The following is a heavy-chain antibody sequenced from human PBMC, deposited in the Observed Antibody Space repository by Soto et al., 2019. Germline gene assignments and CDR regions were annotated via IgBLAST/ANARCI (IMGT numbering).Heavy chain of an antibody. D-gene: IGHD2-21*01. J-gene: IGHJ4*01. Sequence: GGSLRLSCAASGFIFRNYAMSWVRQAPGKGREWVSVITLSGGSAYYADSVKGRFTISRDNSQNTLYLQMNSLRAEDTAVYYCAKFGDYFFYHFASWGLCTPATVSA. CDR1: GFIFRNYA. V-gene: IGHV3-23*01. CDR2: ITLSGGSA. CDR3: AKFGDYFFYHFAS.